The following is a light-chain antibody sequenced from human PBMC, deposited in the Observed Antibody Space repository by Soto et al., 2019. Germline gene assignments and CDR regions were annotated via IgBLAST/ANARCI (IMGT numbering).Light chain of an antibody. Sequence: QSARTQPGSVSGSPGQSITISCTGTSSDIGNYNYFSWYQQHPGKAPKLMIYEVSNRPSGVSNRFSGSKSGNTASLTISGLQAEDEADYYCSSYTSSSTLNYVFGTGTKVTVL. CDR3: SSYTSSSTLNYV. CDR1: SSDIGNYNY. CDR2: EVS. J-gene: IGLJ1*01. V-gene: IGLV2-14*01.